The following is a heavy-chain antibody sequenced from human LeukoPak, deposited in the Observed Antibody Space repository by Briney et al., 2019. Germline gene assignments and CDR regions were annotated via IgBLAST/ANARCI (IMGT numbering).Heavy chain of an antibody. V-gene: IGHV4-34*01. CDR1: GGSFSGYY. D-gene: IGHD2-15*01. J-gene: IGHJ5*02. CDR3: ARHLSLGYCSGGSCYSAWFDP. Sequence: SETLSLTCAVYGGSFSGYYWSWIRQPPGKGLEWIGEINHSGSTNYNPSLKSRVTISVDTSKNQFSLKLSSVTAADTAVYYCARHLSLGYCSGGSCYSAWFDPWGQGTLVTVSS. CDR2: INHSGST.